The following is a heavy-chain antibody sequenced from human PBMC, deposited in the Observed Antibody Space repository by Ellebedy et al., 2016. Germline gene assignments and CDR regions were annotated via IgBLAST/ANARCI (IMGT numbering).Heavy chain of an antibody. CDR1: GYSFTNYW. J-gene: IGHJ4*02. D-gene: IGHD2-21*02. CDR2: IYPGDSDT. CDR3: VRPAGDSGDS. V-gene: IGHV5-51*01. Sequence: GESLKISCKASGYSFTNYWIGWVRQMPGKGLEWMGIIYPGDSDTRYSPSFQGQVTISADKSITTAYLQWSSLKASDTAMYYCVRPAGDSGDSWGQGTLVTVSS.